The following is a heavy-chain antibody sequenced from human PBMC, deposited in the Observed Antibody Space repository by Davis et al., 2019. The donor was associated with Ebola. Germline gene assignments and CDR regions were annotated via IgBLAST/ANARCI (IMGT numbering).Heavy chain of an antibody. D-gene: IGHD4-17*01. V-gene: IGHV1-18*01. CDR1: GGTFTSYG. Sequence: ASVKVSCKASGGTFTSYGISWVRQAPGQGLEWMGWISAYNGNTNCAQKFQGRVTITADKSTSTAYMELSSLRSEDTAVYYCARDHHPTTGDYGPYYGMDVWGQGTTVTVSS. CDR2: ISAYNGNT. J-gene: IGHJ6*02. CDR3: ARDHHPTTGDYGPYYGMDV.